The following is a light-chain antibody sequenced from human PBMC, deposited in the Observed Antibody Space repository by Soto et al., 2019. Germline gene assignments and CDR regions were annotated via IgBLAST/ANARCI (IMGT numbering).Light chain of an antibody. Sequence: EIVVTQSPATLSVSAGERVTLSCRASQSVGSKVAWYQQKPGQAPRLLIYDTSTRATSIPARFSGSGFGTEFTLTITSQQSEDFAVYHCQQYNTWRSITFGQGTRLEIK. CDR1: QSVGSK. CDR3: QQYNTWRSIT. CDR2: DTS. V-gene: IGKV3-15*01. J-gene: IGKJ5*01.